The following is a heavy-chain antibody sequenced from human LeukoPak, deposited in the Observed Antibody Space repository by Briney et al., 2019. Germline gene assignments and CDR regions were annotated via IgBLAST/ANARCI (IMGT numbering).Heavy chain of an antibody. D-gene: IGHD1-1*01. CDR1: GGSISSYY. J-gene: IGHJ4*02. Sequence: SETLSLTCTVSGGSISSYYWSWVRQPPGKGLEWIGYISYSGDTTYNPSLKSRVTMSVDTSKNQFSLKLSSVTAADTAVYYCARDKQPGDYWGQGALVTVSS. V-gene: IGHV4-59*01. CDR2: ISYSGDT. CDR3: ARDKQPGDY.